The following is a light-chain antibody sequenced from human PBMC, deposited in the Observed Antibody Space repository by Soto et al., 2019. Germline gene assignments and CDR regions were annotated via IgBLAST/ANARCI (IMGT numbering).Light chain of an antibody. Sequence: HSALTQPRSVSGSPGQSVTISCTGTISDVAGYNYVSWYQHHPGKAPKLLISDVTKRPSWVPDRFSGSKSGSTASLTISELQAEDEADYYCSSYAGSNNVVFGGGTKLTVL. V-gene: IGLV2-11*01. CDR1: ISDVAGYNY. CDR3: SSYAGSNNVV. J-gene: IGLJ2*01. CDR2: DVT.